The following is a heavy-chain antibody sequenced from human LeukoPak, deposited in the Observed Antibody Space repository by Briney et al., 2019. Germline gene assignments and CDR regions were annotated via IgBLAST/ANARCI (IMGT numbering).Heavy chain of an antibody. CDR2: IYYSGST. Sequence: SETLSLTCTVSGGSISSYYWSWIRQPPGQGLERIGYIYYSGSTNYNPSLKSRVTISVDTSKNQFSLKLSSVSAADTAVYYCGRMVTMVRALDYWGQGTLVTVSS. V-gene: IGHV4-59*01. CDR1: GGSISSYY. CDR3: GRMVTMVRALDY. J-gene: IGHJ4*02. D-gene: IGHD3-10*01.